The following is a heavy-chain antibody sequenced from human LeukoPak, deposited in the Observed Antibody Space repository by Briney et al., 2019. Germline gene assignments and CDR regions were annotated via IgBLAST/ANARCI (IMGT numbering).Heavy chain of an antibody. CDR3: ARDYHI. J-gene: IGHJ3*02. Sequence: PGGSPRLSCAASDFIFSNYWMTWVRQAPGKGLEWVANIKQDGSEKYYVDSVKGRFTISRDNAKSSLYLQMNRLRAEDTAVYYCARDYHIWGQGTVVTVSS. CDR1: DFIFSNYW. CDR2: IKQDGSEK. V-gene: IGHV3-7*01.